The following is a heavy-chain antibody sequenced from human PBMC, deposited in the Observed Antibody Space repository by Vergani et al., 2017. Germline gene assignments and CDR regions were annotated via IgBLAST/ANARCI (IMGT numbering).Heavy chain of an antibody. CDR1: GYTFTSYY. CDR3: ARGPPTIFGVVNREWFDP. J-gene: IGHJ5*02. CDR2: INPSGGST. V-gene: IGHV1-46*03. D-gene: IGHD3-3*01. Sequence: VQLLESGGGLVQPGASVKVSCKASGYTFTSYYMHWVRQAPGQGLEWMGIINPSGGSTSYAQKFQGRVTMTRDTSTSTVYMELSSLRSEDTAVYYCARGPPTIFGVVNREWFDPWGQGTLVTVSS.